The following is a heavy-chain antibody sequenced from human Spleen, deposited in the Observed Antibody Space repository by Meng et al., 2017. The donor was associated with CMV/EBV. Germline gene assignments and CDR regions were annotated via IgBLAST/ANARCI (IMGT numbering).Heavy chain of an antibody. CDR3: ARDGRYCSSTSCYMSYDFWSGYPPFYYYYGMDV. CDR1: GFTFSSYA. CDR2: ISSSGSTI. Sequence: GESLKFSCAASGFTFSSYAMSWVRQAPGKGLEWVSYISSSGSTIYYADSVKGRFTISRDNAKNSLYLQMNSLRAEDTAVYYCARDGRYCSSTSCYMSYDFWSGYPPFYYYYGMDVWGQGTTVTVSS. J-gene: IGHJ6*02. D-gene: IGHD2-2*02. V-gene: IGHV3-48*04.